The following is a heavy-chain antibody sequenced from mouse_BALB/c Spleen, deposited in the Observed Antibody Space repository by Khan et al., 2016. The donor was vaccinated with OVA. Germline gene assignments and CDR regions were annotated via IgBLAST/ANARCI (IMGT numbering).Heavy chain of an antibody. CDR1: GYTFTSYY. D-gene: IGHD2-1*01. J-gene: IGHJ3*01. CDR2: INPSNGGT. CDR3: TRSGYGTFAY. Sequence: QVQLQQSGAELVKPGASVRLSCKASGYTFTSYYLYWVKQRPGQGLEWIGDINPSNGGTNFNEKFKSKATVTVDKSSSTAYMELSSLTSEESAVYYCTRSGYGTFAYWGQGTLVTVSA. V-gene: IGHV1S81*02.